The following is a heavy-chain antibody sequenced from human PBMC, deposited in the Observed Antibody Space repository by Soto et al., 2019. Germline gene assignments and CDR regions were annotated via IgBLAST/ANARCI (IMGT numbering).Heavy chain of an antibody. CDR1: GGSISSGDHY. Sequence: SETLSLTCTVSGGSISSGDHYWSWVRQPPGKGLEWIAYIYYSGTTYYNPSLKSRVTMSVDTSKNQFSLNLSSVTAADTAVYYCATYYDSSGLTCDYWGQGTLVTVSS. D-gene: IGHD3-22*01. V-gene: IGHV4-30-4*01. J-gene: IGHJ4*02. CDR2: IYYSGTT. CDR3: ATYYDSSGLTCDY.